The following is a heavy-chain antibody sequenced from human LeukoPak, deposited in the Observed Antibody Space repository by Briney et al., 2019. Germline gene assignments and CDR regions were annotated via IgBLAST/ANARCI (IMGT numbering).Heavy chain of an antibody. V-gene: IGHV4-34*01. CDR2: INHSGST. CDR3: ARGRKGLWFGESYGI. Sequence: SETLSLTCAVYGGSFSGYYWSWIRQPPGKGLEWIGEINHSGSTNYNPSLKSRVTISVDTSKNQFSLKLSSVTAADTAVYYCARGRKGLWFGESYGIWGQGTLVTVSS. D-gene: IGHD3-10*01. CDR1: GGSFSGYY. J-gene: IGHJ4*02.